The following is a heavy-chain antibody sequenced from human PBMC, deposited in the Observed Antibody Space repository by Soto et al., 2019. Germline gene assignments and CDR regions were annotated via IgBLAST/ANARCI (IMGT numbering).Heavy chain of an antibody. V-gene: IGHV3-53*02. J-gene: IGHJ3*02. CDR3: ARDRPGDEGDGFAI. Sequence: EVQLVETGGGLMQPGGSLRLSCAASGLTVSSNYMNWVRQAPGKGLEWVSVLYSGGSTNYAGPVKGRFIISRNNSKNTLFLQMNSLTVEHTAVYYCARDRPGDEGDGFAIWGHGTMVTVSS. CDR1: GLTVSSNY. D-gene: IGHD3-10*01. CDR2: LYSGGST.